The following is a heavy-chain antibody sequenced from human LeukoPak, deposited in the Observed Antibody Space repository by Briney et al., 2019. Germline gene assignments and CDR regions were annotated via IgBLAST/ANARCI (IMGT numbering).Heavy chain of an antibody. CDR2: IYYSGST. CDR3: ARSDGGSYLGAPMLHFDY. J-gene: IGHJ4*02. Sequence: SETLSLTCTVSGGSISSSSYYWGWIRQPPGKGLEWIGSIYYSGSTYYNPSLKSRVTISVDTSKNQFSLKLSSVTAADTAVYYCARSDGGSYLGAPMLHFDYWGQGTLVTVSS. D-gene: IGHD1-26*01. V-gene: IGHV4-39*07. CDR1: GGSISSSSYY.